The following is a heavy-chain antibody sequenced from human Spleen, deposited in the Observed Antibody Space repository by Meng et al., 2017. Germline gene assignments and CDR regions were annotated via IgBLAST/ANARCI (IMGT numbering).Heavy chain of an antibody. CDR3: ARFSGSGWYV. D-gene: IGHD6-19*01. Sequence: LHRWCAGLFNTSRPLSLPWGGYGGSFSGYYWSWLRQPPGKGLGWIGEINHSGSTNYNPSLKSRVTISVDTSKNQFSLRLSSVTAADTAVYYCARFSGSGWYVWGQGTLVTVSS. CDR1: GGSFSGYY. J-gene: IGHJ4*02. CDR2: INHSGST. V-gene: IGHV4-34*01.